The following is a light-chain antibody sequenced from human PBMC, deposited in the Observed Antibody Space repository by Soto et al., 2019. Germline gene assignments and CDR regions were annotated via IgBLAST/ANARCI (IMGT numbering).Light chain of an antibody. J-gene: IGKJ3*01. V-gene: IGKV3-15*01. CDR3: QHYSNWPPT. CDR2: YAS. CDR1: ESVHRN. Sequence: EMVMTQSPATLSVSPGERVSLSCRASESVHRNLAWYQQKPGQGPSLLIYYASTRATGVPARFTGSGSGTASTLTISSLQSEDFGVYHCQHYSNWPPTFGPGTKVEIK.